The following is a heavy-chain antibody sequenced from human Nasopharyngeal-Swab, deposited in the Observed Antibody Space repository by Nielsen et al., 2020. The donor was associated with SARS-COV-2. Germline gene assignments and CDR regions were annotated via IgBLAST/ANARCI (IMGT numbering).Heavy chain of an antibody. CDR1: GGSISSYY. CDR2: IYYSGST. CDR3: ARQGALYCSGGSCYLSHYYYYGMDV. J-gene: IGHJ6*02. D-gene: IGHD2-15*01. Sequence: GSLRLSCTVSGGSISSYYWSWIRQPPGKGLEWIGYIYYSGSTNYNPSLKSRVTISVDTSKNQFSLKLSSVTAADTAVYYCARQGALYCSGGSCYLSHYYYYGMDVWGQGTTVTVSS. V-gene: IGHV4-59*08.